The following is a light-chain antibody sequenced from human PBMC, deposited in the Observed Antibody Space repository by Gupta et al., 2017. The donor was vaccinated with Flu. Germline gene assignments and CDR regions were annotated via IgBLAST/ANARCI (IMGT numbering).Light chain of an antibody. J-gene: IGLJ2*01. CDR3: QTWSSGSFL. Sequence: QLVLTQSPSASASLGASVKLTCTLSSGHNSYAIAWHQQQPEKGPQYLMKLNSDGSHTKGDGIPDRFSGSSSGAARYLTIPSLQSEDDAYYYCQTWSSGSFLFGGGTKLTVL. CDR2: LNSDGSH. CDR1: SGHNSYA. V-gene: IGLV4-69*01.